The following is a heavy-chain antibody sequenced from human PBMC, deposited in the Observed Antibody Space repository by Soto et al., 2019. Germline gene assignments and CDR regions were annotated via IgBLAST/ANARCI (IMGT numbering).Heavy chain of an antibody. J-gene: IGHJ5*02. D-gene: IGHD5-18*01. Sequence: PGGSLRLSCAASGFTFSDYDMSWIRQAPGKGLEWVSYISSSSSYTNYADSVKGRFTISRDNAKNSLYLQMNSLRAEDTAVYYCARRLIQLGENWFDPWGQGTLVTVS. V-gene: IGHV3-11*03. CDR1: GFTFSDYD. CDR3: ARRLIQLGENWFDP. CDR2: ISSSSSYT.